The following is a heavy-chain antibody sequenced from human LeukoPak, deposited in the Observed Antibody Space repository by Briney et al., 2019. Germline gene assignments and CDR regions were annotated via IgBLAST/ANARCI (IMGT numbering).Heavy chain of an antibody. V-gene: IGHV3-53*01. D-gene: IGHD4-17*01. Sequence: GGSLRLSCAASGFTVSSNSMSWVRQAPGKGLEWVSTIYAGGNTYYADSVKGRFTISRDKSKNTLYLQMNSLRAEDTAVYYCAKLLPSDPTVTTYPYYFDYWGQGTLVTVSS. CDR3: AKLLPSDPTVTTYPYYFDY. CDR1: GFTVSSNS. J-gene: IGHJ4*02. CDR2: IYAGGNT.